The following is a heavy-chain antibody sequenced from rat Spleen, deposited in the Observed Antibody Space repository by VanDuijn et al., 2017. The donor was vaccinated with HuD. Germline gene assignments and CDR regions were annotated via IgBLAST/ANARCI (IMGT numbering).Heavy chain of an antibody. J-gene: IGHJ2*01. Sequence: EVQLVESDGGLVQPGRSLKLSCAASGFTFSDYYMAWVRQAPTKGLEWVATISYDGGRNFYRDSVKGRFTISRDNAKSSLYLQMDSLRSEDTATYYCARDNNYKAYWGQGVMVTVSS. D-gene: IGHD1-10*01. V-gene: IGHV5-29*01. CDR3: ARDNNYKAY. CDR2: ISYDGGRN. CDR1: GFTFSDYY.